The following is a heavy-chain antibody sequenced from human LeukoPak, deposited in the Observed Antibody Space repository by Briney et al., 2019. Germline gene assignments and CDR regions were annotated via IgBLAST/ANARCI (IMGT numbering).Heavy chain of an antibody. Sequence: SETLSLTCAVYGGSFSGYYWSWIRQPPGKGLEWIGEINHSGSTNYNPSLKSRVTISVGTSKNQFSLKLSSVTAADTAVYYCARGRLLSVYSYGYAFDYWGQGTLVTVSS. D-gene: IGHD5-18*01. CDR3: ARGRLLSVYSYGYAFDY. CDR2: INHSGST. CDR1: GGSFSGYY. J-gene: IGHJ4*02. V-gene: IGHV4-34*01.